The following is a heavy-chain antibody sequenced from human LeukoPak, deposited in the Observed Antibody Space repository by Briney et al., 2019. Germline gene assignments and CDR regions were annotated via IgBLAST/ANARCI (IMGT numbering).Heavy chain of an antibody. V-gene: IGHV3-23*01. CDR3: AKDESIAAAGTVRDY. Sequence: GGSLRLSCAASGFTFRGHAMSWIRQAPGKGLEWVSAISGSVGSTYYADSAKGRFTISGDNSKNTLYLQMNSLRAEDTAVYYCAKDESIAAAGTVRDYWGQGTLVTVSS. D-gene: IGHD6-13*01. CDR1: GFTFRGHA. CDR2: ISGSVGST. J-gene: IGHJ4*02.